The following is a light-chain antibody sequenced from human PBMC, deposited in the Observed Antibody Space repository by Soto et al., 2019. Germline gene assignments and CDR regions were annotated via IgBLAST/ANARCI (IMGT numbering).Light chain of an antibody. V-gene: IGKV2-30*01. Sequence: DVVMTQAPLSLSVTLGQPASISCRSSQGLVYSDGNTFLNWFHQRPGQSPRRLIYQVSNRDSGVPDRCSGSGSGTDYTLTISRVEAEDVGIYYCVQGTHWPWTFGQGTKVEIK. CDR3: VQGTHWPWT. CDR1: QGLVYSDGNTF. CDR2: QVS. J-gene: IGKJ1*01.